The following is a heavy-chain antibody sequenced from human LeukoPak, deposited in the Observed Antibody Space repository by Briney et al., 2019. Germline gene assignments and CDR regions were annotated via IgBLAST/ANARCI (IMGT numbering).Heavy chain of an antibody. CDR3: ARGGGSNHAYMDY. D-gene: IGHD5-18*01. V-gene: IGHV3-23*01. CDR1: GFTFSSYA. Sequence: GGSLRLSCAASGFTFSSYAMSWVRQAPGKGLEWVSGISGTGGNTYYADSVKGRFTISRDSSKNTLYLQMNGLRAEDTAVYYCARGGGSNHAYMDYWGQGTLVTVAS. CDR2: ISGTGGNT. J-gene: IGHJ4*02.